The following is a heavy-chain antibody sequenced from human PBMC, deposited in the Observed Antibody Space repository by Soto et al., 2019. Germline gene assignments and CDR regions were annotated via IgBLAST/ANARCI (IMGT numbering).Heavy chain of an antibody. J-gene: IGHJ5*01. CDR1: GFSFSTFE. CDR3: VKGGWLDF. D-gene: IGHD3-16*01. CDR2: ISDDSSRT. V-gene: IGHV3-23*01. Sequence: EVQLLESGGGLVKPGGSLRLSCAASGFSFSTFEMSWVRQAPGRGLEWVSFISDDSSRTYYADAVKGRFTISRGNSKYTLYLQMNSLTAEDTAVYACVKGGWLDFWGQGTLVTVSS.